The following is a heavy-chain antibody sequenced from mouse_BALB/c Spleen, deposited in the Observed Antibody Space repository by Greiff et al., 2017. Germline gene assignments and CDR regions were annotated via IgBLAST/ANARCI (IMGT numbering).Heavy chain of an antibody. D-gene: IGHD2-10*01. CDR2: ISDGGSYT. CDR1: GFTFSDYY. J-gene: IGHJ4*01. CDR3: ARVAYYGNYDAMDY. Sequence: EVKVEESGGGLVKPGGSLKLSCAASGFTFSDYYMYWVRQPPEKRLEWVATISDGGSYTYYPDSVKGRFTISRDNAKNNLYLQMSSLKSEDTAMYYCARVAYYGNYDAMDYWGQGTSVTVSS. V-gene: IGHV5-4*02.